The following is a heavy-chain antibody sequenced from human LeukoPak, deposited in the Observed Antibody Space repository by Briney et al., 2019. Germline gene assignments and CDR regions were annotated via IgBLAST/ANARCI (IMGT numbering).Heavy chain of an antibody. Sequence: ASVKVSCKASGYTFTDYYMHWVRQAPGQGLEWMGWINPNNGVTKSAQRLQGRVTMTRDTSISTAYMELSSLRSDDTAVYYCARDGGLDYWGQGTLATVSS. D-gene: IGHD3-10*01. J-gene: IGHJ4*02. V-gene: IGHV1-2*02. CDR2: INPNNGVT. CDR1: GYTFTDYY. CDR3: ARDGGLDY.